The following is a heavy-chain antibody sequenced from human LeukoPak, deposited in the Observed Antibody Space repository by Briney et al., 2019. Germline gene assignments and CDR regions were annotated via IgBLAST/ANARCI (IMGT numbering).Heavy chain of an antibody. CDR2: ISSDGSNK. CDR3: ARGVEPLAANTLAY. Sequence: GGSLRLSCAASGFAFSSYSMHWVRQAPGKGLGSVAVISSDGSNKYYADSMKGRFTISRDNSKNTLYLEMNSLSPDDTAVYYCARGVEPLAANTLAYWGQGTLVTVSS. D-gene: IGHD1-14*01. V-gene: IGHV3-30*14. J-gene: IGHJ4*02. CDR1: GFAFSSYS.